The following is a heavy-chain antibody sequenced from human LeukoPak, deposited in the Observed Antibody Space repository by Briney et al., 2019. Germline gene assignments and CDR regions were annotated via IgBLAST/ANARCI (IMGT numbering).Heavy chain of an antibody. Sequence: SETLSLTCTVSGGSISSSRYYWGWIRQPPGKGLEWIGNIYYSGNTYYNPSLKSRATISVDTSKNQFSLKLSSVTAADTAVYYCDGSYYDILTGYPGSRAFDIWGQGTMVTVSS. V-gene: IGHV4-39*01. CDR3: DGSYYDILTGYPGSRAFDI. CDR1: GGSISSSRYY. CDR2: IYYSGNT. J-gene: IGHJ3*02. D-gene: IGHD3-9*01.